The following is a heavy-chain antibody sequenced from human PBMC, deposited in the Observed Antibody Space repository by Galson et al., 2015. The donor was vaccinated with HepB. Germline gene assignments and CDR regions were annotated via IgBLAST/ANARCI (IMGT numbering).Heavy chain of an antibody. Sequence: SLRLSCAASGFTFSCYWMSWVRQAPGKGLEWVANIKQDGSEKYYVDSVKGRFTISRDNAKNSLYLQMNSLRAEDTAVYYCARSPLTVGGVMEYYYYYGMDVWGQGTTVTVSS. J-gene: IGHJ6*02. CDR2: IKQDGSEK. V-gene: IGHV3-7*03. D-gene: IGHD1-26*01. CDR3: ARSPLTVGGVMEYYYYYGMDV. CDR1: GFTFSCYW.